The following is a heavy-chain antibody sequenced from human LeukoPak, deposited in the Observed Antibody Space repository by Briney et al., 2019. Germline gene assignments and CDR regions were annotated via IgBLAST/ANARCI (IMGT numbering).Heavy chain of an antibody. D-gene: IGHD6-13*01. CDR1: GGSSSSYY. J-gene: IGHJ4*02. Sequence: ASETLSLTCTVSGGSSSSYYWSWIRQPPGKGLEWIGYIYYTGSTNYNPSLKSRVTISVDTSKSQFSLKLSSVTAADTAVYYCARAGIAAAGSFDYWGQGTLVTVSS. CDR2: IYYTGST. V-gene: IGHV4-59*12. CDR3: ARAGIAAAGSFDY.